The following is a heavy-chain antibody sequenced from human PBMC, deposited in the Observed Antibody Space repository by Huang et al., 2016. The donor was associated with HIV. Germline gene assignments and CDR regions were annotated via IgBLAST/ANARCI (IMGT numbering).Heavy chain of an antibody. V-gene: IGHV3-7*01. CDR3: ATKTAGMDI. J-gene: IGHJ6*02. D-gene: IGHD1-7*01. CDR1: TFTFGAYW. Sequence: VESGGRSVQPGGSIKLSCVGSTFTFGAYWMSWVRQPSGKGREWVANIKQDESEKYYVDSVKGRFNISRDNARKVLFLEMDNLRVEDTAMYFCATKTAGMDIWGQGTTVTVSS. CDR2: IKQDESEK.